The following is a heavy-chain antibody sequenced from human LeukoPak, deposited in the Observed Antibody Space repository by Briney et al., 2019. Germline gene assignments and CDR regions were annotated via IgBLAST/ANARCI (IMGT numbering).Heavy chain of an antibody. V-gene: IGHV3-13*01. CDR2: IGTAGGT. CDR1: GFTFSSYS. Sequence: GGSLRLSCAASGFTFSSYSMHWVRQATGKGLEWVSAIGTAGGTYYPGSVKGRFTISRENAKNSLYLQMNSLRAGDTAVYYCARDRGGGHMDVWGKGTTVTISS. CDR3: ARDRGGGHMDV. J-gene: IGHJ6*03. D-gene: IGHD2-15*01.